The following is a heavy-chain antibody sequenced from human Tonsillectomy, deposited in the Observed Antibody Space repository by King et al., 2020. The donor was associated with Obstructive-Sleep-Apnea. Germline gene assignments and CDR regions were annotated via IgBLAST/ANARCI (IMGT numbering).Heavy chain of an antibody. CDR3: ARVGITMVRGVIWYFDY. CDR1: GFTFSSYA. V-gene: IGHV3-30-3*01. D-gene: IGHD3-10*01. Sequence: VQLVESGGGVVQPGRSLRLSCAASGFTFSSYAMHWVRQAPGKGLEWVAVISYDGSNKYYADSVKGRFTFSRDNSKNTLYLQMNSLRAEETAVYYCARVGITMVRGVIWYFDYWGQGTLVTVSS. J-gene: IGHJ4*02. CDR2: ISYDGSNK.